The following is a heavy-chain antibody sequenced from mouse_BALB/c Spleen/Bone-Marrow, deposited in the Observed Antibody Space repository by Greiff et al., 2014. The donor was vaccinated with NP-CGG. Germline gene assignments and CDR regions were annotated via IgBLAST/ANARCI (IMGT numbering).Heavy chain of an antibody. J-gene: IGHJ3*01. D-gene: IGHD1-1*01. Sequence: VQLQQSGAELVKPGASVKLSCTASGFNIKDTHMHWVKQRPEQGLEWIGRIDPANGNTKYDPKFQGKATITADTSSNTAYLQLSSLTSEDTAVYYCAIYYYGSSGFAYWGQGTLVTVSA. CDR2: IDPANGNT. CDR3: AIYYYGSSGFAY. CDR1: GFNIKDTH. V-gene: IGHV14-3*02.